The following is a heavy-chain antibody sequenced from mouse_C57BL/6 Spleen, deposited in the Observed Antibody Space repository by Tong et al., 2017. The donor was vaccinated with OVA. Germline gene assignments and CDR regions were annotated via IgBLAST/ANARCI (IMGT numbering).Heavy chain of an antibody. CDR2: ISSGGST. Sequence: EVQLQESGGGLVKPGGSLKLSCAASGFTFSSYAMSWVRQTPEKRLEWVASISSGGSTYYPDSVKGRFTISRDNARNILYLQMSSLRSEDTAMYYCARPYYRYDVGYWGQGTTLTVSS. CDR3: ARPYYRYDVGY. V-gene: IGHV5-6-5*01. D-gene: IGHD2-14*01. J-gene: IGHJ2*01. CDR1: GFTFSSYA.